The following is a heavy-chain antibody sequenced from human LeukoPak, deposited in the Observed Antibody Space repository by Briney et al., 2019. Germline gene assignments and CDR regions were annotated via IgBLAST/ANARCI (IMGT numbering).Heavy chain of an antibody. CDR3: ARQPYSSSDGSRY. V-gene: IGHV4-39*01. J-gene: IGHJ4*02. CDR1: GGSISSSSYY. D-gene: IGHD6-13*01. Sequence: KPSETLSLTXTVSGGSISSSSYYWGWIGQPPGKGLEWIGSIYYSGSTYYNPSLKSRVTISVDTSKNQFSLKLSSVTAADTAVYYCARQPYSSSDGSRYWGQGTLVTVSS. CDR2: IYYSGST.